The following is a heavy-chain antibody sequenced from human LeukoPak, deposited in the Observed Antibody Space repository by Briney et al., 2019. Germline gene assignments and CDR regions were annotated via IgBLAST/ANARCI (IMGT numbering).Heavy chain of an antibody. CDR1: GGSFSGYY. V-gene: IGHV4-34*01. CDR2: INHSGST. Sequence: SETLSLTCAVYGGSFSGYYWSWIRQPPGKGLEWIGEINHSGSTNYNPSLKSRVTISVDTSKNQFSLKLSSVTAADTAVYYCARRVAGLLNDYWGQGTLVTVSS. D-gene: IGHD2-8*01. J-gene: IGHJ4*02. CDR3: ARRVAGLLNDY.